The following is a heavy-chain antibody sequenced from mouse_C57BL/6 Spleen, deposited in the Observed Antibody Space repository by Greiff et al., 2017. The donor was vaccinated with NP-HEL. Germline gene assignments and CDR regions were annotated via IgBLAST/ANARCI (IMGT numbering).Heavy chain of an antibody. Sequence: EVQLVESGPGLVKPSQSLSLTCSVTGYSITSGYYWNWMRQFPGNKLEWKGYISYDGSNNYNPSPKNRISITRDTSKNQFFLKVNSVNTEDTAAYYCAREGGGYFDYWGQGTTLTVSS. CDR1: GYSITSGYY. D-gene: IGHD1-1*02. CDR3: AREGGGYFDY. V-gene: IGHV3-6*01. J-gene: IGHJ2*01. CDR2: ISYDGSN.